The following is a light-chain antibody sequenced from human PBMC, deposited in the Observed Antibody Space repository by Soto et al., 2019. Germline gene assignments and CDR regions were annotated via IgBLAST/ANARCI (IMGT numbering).Light chain of an antibody. Sequence: ETVMTQSPATLSVSPGERASLSCRAIQSVNTNLAWYQQKPGQAPRLLIYGASNRAAGIPARFSGSGSGTEFTLTISSLQSEDSALYYCQQDNNWPPYTFGQGTRLEIK. CDR3: QQDNNWPPYT. J-gene: IGKJ2*01. CDR1: QSVNTN. CDR2: GAS. V-gene: IGKV3-15*01.